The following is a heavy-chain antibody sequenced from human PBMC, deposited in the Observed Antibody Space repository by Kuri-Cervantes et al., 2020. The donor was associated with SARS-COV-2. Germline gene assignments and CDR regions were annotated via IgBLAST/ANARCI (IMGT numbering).Heavy chain of an antibody. Sequence: GSLRLSCTVSGGSISSYYWSWIRQPAGKGLEWIGRIYTSGSTNYNPSLKSRVTMSVDTSKNQFSLKLSSVTAADTAVYYCARPREQWSDAFDIWGQGTMVTVSS. CDR3: ARPREQWSDAFDI. J-gene: IGHJ3*02. CDR2: IYTSGST. V-gene: IGHV4-4*07. CDR1: GGSISSYY. D-gene: IGHD6-19*01.